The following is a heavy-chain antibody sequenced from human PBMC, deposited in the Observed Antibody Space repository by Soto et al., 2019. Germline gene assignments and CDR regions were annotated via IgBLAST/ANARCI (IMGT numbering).Heavy chain of an antibody. J-gene: IGHJ6*02. D-gene: IGHD6-13*01. CDR3: ANVPSPELGFYHYYGMDV. CDR1: GFTFSSYG. Sequence: GGVLRLSCAASGFTFSSYGMHWVRQAPGKGREWVAVISYDGSNKYYADSVKGRFTISRDNSKNTLYLQMNSLRAEDTAVYYCANVPSPELGFYHYYGMDVWGQGTTGTVSS. CDR2: ISYDGSNK. V-gene: IGHV3-30*18.